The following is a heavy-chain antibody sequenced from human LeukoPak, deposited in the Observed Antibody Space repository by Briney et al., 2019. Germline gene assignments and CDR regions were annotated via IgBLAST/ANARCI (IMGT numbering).Heavy chain of an antibody. D-gene: IGHD3-9*01. Sequence: PGGSLRLSCAASGFTFSSYSMNWVRQAPGKGLEWVSYISSSSSTIYYADSVKGRFTISRDNAKNTLYLQMNSLRAEDTAVYYCAKGHGITIFSVVDYWGQGTLVTVSS. CDR3: AKGHGITIFSVVDY. CDR1: GFTFSSYS. V-gene: IGHV3-48*01. J-gene: IGHJ4*02. CDR2: ISSSSSTI.